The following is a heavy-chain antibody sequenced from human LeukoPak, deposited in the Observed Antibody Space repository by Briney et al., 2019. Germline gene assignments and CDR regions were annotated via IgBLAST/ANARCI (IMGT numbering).Heavy chain of an antibody. Sequence: SETLSLTCAVYGGSFSGYYWSWIRQPPGKGLEWIGEINHSGSTNYNPSLKSRVTISVDTSKNQFSLKLSSVTAADTAVYYCARGSMVRGSYYYYYYGMDVWGQGTTVTASS. CDR3: ARGSMVRGSYYYYYYGMDV. V-gene: IGHV4-34*01. CDR1: GGSFSGYY. J-gene: IGHJ6*02. CDR2: INHSGST. D-gene: IGHD3-10*01.